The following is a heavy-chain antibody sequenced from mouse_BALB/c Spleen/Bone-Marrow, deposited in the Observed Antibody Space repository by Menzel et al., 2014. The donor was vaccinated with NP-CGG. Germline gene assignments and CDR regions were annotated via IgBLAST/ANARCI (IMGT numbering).Heavy chain of an antibody. Sequence: DQLQQSGTELVRPGSSVKISCKASGYVFSTYWMTWVKQRPGQGLEWIGQIYPGDGDTKYNGKFKGKATLTADKSSSTAYMQLSSLTSEDSAVYFCAKVTTGFAYWGQGTLVTVSA. D-gene: IGHD2-2*01. CDR2: IYPGDGDT. J-gene: IGHJ3*01. CDR3: AKVTTGFAY. CDR1: GYVFSTYW. V-gene: IGHV1-80*01.